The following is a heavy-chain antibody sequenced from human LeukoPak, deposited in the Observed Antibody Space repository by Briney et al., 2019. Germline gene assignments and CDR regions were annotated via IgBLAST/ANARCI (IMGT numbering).Heavy chain of an antibody. CDR1: GYSFGNNW. CDR2: INPHDPTT. Sequence: GESLKISCQASGYSFGNNWIGWVRQRPGKGLQWMGIINPHDPTTKYSPSFQGQVTISIDKSINTAYLQWSSLTASDTAIYYCARHLRTSTYRDLDYWGQGTLVTVSS. J-gene: IGHJ4*02. D-gene: IGHD1-14*01. V-gene: IGHV5-51*01. CDR3: ARHLRTSTYRDLDY.